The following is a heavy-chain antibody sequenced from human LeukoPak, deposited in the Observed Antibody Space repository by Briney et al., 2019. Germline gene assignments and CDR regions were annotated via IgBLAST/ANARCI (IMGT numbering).Heavy chain of an antibody. CDR3: AREIYSYGYLSYYYYYYLDV. CDR1: DDSLNNYY. CDR2: IYYSGHT. V-gene: IGHV4-59*12. J-gene: IGHJ6*03. Sequence: SETLSLTCTVFDDSLNNYYWNWIRQPPGKGLEWIGYIYYSGHTNYNPSLNSRITMSVDTSKNQFSLKLSSVTAADTAVYYCAREIYSYGYLSYYYYYYLDVWGKGTTVTISS. D-gene: IGHD5-18*01.